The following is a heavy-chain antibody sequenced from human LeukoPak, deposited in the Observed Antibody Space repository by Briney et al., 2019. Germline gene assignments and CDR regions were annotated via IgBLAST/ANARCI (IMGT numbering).Heavy chain of an antibody. CDR1: GGSISHYY. D-gene: IGHD5-24*01. V-gene: IGHV4-59*01. J-gene: IGHJ5*02. CDR2: IYYSGST. CDR3: ARGRLDGWFDP. Sequence: PSETLSLTCTVSGGSISHYYWNWIRQPPGKGLEWIGYIYYSGSTNYNPSLRSRVTISVDTSKNQFSLKVSSVTAADTAVYYCARGRLDGWFDPWGQGTLVTVSS.